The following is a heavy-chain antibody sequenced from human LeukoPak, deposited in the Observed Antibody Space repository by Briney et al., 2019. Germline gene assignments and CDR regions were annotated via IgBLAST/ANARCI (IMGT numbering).Heavy chain of an antibody. V-gene: IGHV1-69*13. J-gene: IGHJ5*02. D-gene: IGHD6-13*01. CDR3: ARYASSSWYLSGFDP. Sequence: ASVKVSCKASGGTFSSYAISWVRQAPGQGLEWMGGIVPIFGSANYAQKFQGRVTITADESTTTAYMELTGLRSEDTAVYYCARYASSSWYLSGFDPWGQGTLVTVSS. CDR1: GGTFSSYA. CDR2: IVPIFGSA.